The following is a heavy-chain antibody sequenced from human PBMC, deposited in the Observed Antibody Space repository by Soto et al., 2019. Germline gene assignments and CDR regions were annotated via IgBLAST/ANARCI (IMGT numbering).Heavy chain of an antibody. CDR3: ARGRRSVKQRRVAQPNYYFDY. CDR2: MNPNSGNT. CDR1: GYTFTSYD. Sequence: QVQLVQSGAEVKKPGASVKVSCKASGYTFTSYDINWVRQATGQGLEWMGWMNPNSGNTGYAQKFQGRVTMTRNTSISTAYMELSSLRSEDTAVYYCARGRRSVKQRRVAQPNYYFDYWGQGTLVTVSS. V-gene: IGHV1-8*01. J-gene: IGHJ4*02. D-gene: IGHD6-25*01.